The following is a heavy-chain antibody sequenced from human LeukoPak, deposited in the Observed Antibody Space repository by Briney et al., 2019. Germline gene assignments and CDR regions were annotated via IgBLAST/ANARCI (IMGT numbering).Heavy chain of an antibody. D-gene: IGHD5-12*01. Sequence: GGSLRLSCAASGFTFNIYSMTWVRQAPGKGLEWVSTISVSGAGTYYADSVKGRFTISRDTPKNTLYLQMNSLRAEDTAVYYCAKGLSGYVPFDYWGQGTLVTVSS. CDR3: AKGLSGYVPFDY. J-gene: IGHJ4*02. CDR1: GFTFNIYS. V-gene: IGHV3-23*01. CDR2: ISVSGAGT.